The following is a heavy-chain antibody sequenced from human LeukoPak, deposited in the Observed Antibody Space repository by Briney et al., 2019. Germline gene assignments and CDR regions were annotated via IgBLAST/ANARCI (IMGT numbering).Heavy chain of an antibody. V-gene: IGHV3-11*06. Sequence: GGSLRLSCAASGFTFSDYYMSWIRQAPGKGLEWVSSVGSTTSYIKYADSVKGRFSISRDNAKNSVYLQMNGLRAEDTAVYYCAREYSSGWGFDYWGQGTLVTVSS. CDR1: GFTFSDYY. D-gene: IGHD6-19*01. CDR2: VGSTTSYI. CDR3: AREYSSGWGFDY. J-gene: IGHJ4*02.